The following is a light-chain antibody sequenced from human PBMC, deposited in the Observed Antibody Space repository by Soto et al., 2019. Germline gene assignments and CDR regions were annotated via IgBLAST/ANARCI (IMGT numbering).Light chain of an antibody. CDR1: SSDVGGYNY. CDR3: SSYTSSSTL. Sequence: QSALTQPASVSGSPGQSITMSCTGTSSDVGGYNYVSWYQQHPGKAPKLMIYDVSNRPSGVSYRFSGSKSGNTASLTISGLQAEDEADYYCSSYTSSSTLFGGGTKLTVL. J-gene: IGLJ2*01. V-gene: IGLV2-14*03. CDR2: DVS.